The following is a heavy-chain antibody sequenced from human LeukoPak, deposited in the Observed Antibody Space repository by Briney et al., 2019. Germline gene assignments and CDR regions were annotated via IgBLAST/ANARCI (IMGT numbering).Heavy chain of an antibody. CDR2: ISSSSSYI. D-gene: IGHD7-27*01. CDR1: GFTFSSYS. CDR3: ARDSGIWGFYDY. Sequence: GGSLRLSCAASGFTFSSYSMNWVRQAPGKGLEWVSSISSSSSYIYYADSVKGRFTISRDNAKNSLYLQMNSLRAEDTAVYYCARDSGIWGFYDYWGQGTLVTVSS. V-gene: IGHV3-21*01. J-gene: IGHJ4*02.